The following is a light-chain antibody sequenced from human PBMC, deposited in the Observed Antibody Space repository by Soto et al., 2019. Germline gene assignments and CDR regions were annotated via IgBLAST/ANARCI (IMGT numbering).Light chain of an antibody. Sequence: QSALTQPRSVSGSPGQSITISCTGTRSDVGGYNYVSWYQHHPGKAPKLIIYEVYKRPSGVSNRFSGSKSGNTASLTISGLQAEDEADYFCSSYTSSSTPWVFGGGTKLTVL. CDR2: EVY. J-gene: IGLJ3*02. CDR3: SSYTSSSTPWV. CDR1: RSDVGGYNY. V-gene: IGLV2-14*01.